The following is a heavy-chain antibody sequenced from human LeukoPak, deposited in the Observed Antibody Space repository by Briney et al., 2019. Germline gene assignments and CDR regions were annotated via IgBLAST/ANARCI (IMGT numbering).Heavy chain of an antibody. J-gene: IGHJ6*03. CDR3: ARGSKLRSRYYYYYYYMDV. Sequence: PSETLSLTCAVYGGSFSGYYWSWIRQPPGKGLEWIGEINHSGSTNYNPSLKSRVTISVDTSKNQFSLKLSSVTAADTAVYYCARGSKLRSRYYYYYYYMDVWGKGTTVTVSS. V-gene: IGHV4-34*01. CDR1: GGSFSGYY. D-gene: IGHD2-15*01. CDR2: INHSGST.